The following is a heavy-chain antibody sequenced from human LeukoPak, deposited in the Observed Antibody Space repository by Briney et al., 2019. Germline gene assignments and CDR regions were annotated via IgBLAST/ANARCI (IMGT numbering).Heavy chain of an antibody. CDR3: ARVGLAMVRGVITRPFDY. CDR2: IIPIFGTA. D-gene: IGHD3-10*01. V-gene: IGHV1-69*13. Sequence: SVKVTCKASGGTFSSYAISWVRQAPGQGLEWMGGIIPIFGTANYAQKFQGRVTITADESTSTAYMELSSLRSEDTAVYYCARVGLAMVRGVITRPFDYWGQGTLVTVSS. CDR1: GGTFSSYA. J-gene: IGHJ4*02.